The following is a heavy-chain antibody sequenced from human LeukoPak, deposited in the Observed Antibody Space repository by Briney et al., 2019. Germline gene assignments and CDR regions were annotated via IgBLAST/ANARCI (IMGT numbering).Heavy chain of an antibody. J-gene: IGHJ4*02. V-gene: IGHV4-39*02. Sequence: WIRQPPGKGLEWIGSIYYSGSTYYNPSLKSRVTISVDTSKNQFSLKLSSVTAADTAVYYCARDGAAAGFDYWGQGTLVTVSS. CDR2: IYYSGST. CDR3: ARDGAAAGFDY. D-gene: IGHD6-13*01.